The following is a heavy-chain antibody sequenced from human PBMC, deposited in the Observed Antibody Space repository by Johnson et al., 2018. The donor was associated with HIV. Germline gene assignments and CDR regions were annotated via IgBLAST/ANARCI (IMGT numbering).Heavy chain of an antibody. CDR2: IKQDGSEK. J-gene: IGHJ3*02. CDR3: ARDPGVVEAPRSRVDAFDI. V-gene: IGHV3-7*05. Sequence: QLVESGGGVVQPGRSLRLSCAASGFTFSRYWMSWVRQAPGKGLEWVANIKQDGSEKYYVDSVKGRFTISRDNAKNSLYLQMNSLRAEDTAVYYCARDPGVVEAPRSRVDAFDIWGQGTMVTVSS. D-gene: IGHD2-15*01. CDR1: GFTFSRYW.